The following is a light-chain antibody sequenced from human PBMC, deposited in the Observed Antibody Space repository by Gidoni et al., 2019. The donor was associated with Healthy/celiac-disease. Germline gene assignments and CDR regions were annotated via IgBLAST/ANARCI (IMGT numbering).Light chain of an antibody. CDR1: PSISSW. CDR3: QQYNSYPRT. CDR2: DAS. Sequence: DILLTQSPSTLSASVGDRVTITCRASPSISSWLAWYQQKPGKAPKLLIYDASRLESGVPSMFSSSGCGKEFTLTISSLQPDDFATYYYQQYNSYPRTFGQGTKVEIK. V-gene: IGKV1-5*01. J-gene: IGKJ1*01.